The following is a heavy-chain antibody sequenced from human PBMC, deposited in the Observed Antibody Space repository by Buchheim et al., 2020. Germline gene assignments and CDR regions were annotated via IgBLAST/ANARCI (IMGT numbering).Heavy chain of an antibody. Sequence: EVQLEESGGGLVQPGGSLRLSCAASGFTLRTYWMHWVRQAPGKGVEGVSRINEDGRFTNYADSVKGRFYISRGNAEKTVDLQMTSLRVEDTAMYYCARDLSGSQDYWGQGT. CDR3: ARDLSGSQDY. CDR1: GFTLRTYW. D-gene: IGHD1-26*01. V-gene: IGHV3-74*01. J-gene: IGHJ4*02. CDR2: INEDGRFT.